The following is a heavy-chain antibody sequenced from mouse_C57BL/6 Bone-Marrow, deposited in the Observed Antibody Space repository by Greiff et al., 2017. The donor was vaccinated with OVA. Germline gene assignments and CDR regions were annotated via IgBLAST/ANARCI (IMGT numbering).Heavy chain of an antibody. CDR1: GYTFTSYW. J-gene: IGHJ4*01. CDR2: IHPNSGST. Sequence: QVQLQQPGAELVKPGASVKLSCKASGYTFTSYWMHWVKQRPGQGLEWIGMIHPNSGSTNYNEKFKSKATLTVDKSSSTAYMQLSSLTSEDSEVYYCARPYDYDRDYYAMDYWGQGTSVTVSS. D-gene: IGHD2-4*01. CDR3: ARPYDYDRDYYAMDY. V-gene: IGHV1-64*01.